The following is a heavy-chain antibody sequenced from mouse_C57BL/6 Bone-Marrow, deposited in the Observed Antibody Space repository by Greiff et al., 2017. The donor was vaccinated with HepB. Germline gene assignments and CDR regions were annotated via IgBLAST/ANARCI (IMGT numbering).Heavy chain of an antibody. D-gene: IGHD1-1*01. CDR1: GFTFTDYY. J-gene: IGHJ3*01. CDR2: IRNKANGYTT. Sequence: EVQVVESGGGLVQPGGSLSLSCAASGFTFTDYYMSWVRQPPGKALEWLGFIRNKANGYTTEYSASVKGRFTISRDNSQSILYLQMNALRAEDSATYYCARSGSGRFAYWGQGTLVTVSA. V-gene: IGHV7-3*01. CDR3: ARSGSGRFAY.